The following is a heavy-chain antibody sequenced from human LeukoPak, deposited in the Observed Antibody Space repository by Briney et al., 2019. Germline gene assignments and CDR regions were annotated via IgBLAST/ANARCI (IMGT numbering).Heavy chain of an antibody. Sequence: PSETLSLTCTVSGGSISSSSYYWGWIRQPPGKGLEWIGSIYYSGSTYYNPSLKSRVTISVDTSKNQFSLKLSSVTAADTAVYYCARATYDSSGYLWDYWGQGTLVTVSS. CDR2: IYYSGST. J-gene: IGHJ4*02. D-gene: IGHD3-22*01. CDR1: GGSISSSSYY. V-gene: IGHV4-39*07. CDR3: ARATYDSSGYLWDY.